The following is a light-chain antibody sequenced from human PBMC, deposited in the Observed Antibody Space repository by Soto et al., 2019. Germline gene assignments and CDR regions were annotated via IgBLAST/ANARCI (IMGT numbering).Light chain of an antibody. CDR1: QSVSSY. J-gene: IGKJ4*01. V-gene: IGKV3-11*01. CDR3: QQRSNWPPALS. Sequence: EIVLTQSPGTLSLSPGERATLSCRARQSVSSYLAWYQQKPGQAPRLLIYDASKRATGIPGRFSGSGSGTDFTLTISSLEPEDFAVYYCQQRSNWPPALSVGGGTKVDIK. CDR2: DAS.